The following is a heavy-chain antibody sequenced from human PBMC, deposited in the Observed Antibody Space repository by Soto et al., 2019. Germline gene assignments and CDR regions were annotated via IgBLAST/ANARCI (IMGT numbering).Heavy chain of an antibody. J-gene: IGHJ4*02. CDR3: AKWPGNYYDSSD. D-gene: IGHD3-22*01. V-gene: IGHV3-23*01. CDR2: ISGSGGST. CDR1: GFTFSSYA. Sequence: VVLRLSCAASGFTFSSYAMSWVRQAPGKGLEWVSAISGSGGSTYYADSVKGRFTISRDNSKNTLYLQMNSLRAEDTAVYYCAKWPGNYYDSSDWGQGTLVTVSS.